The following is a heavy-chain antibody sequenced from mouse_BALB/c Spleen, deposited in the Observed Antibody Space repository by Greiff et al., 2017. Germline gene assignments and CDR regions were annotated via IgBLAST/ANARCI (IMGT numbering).Heavy chain of an antibody. V-gene: IGHV5-6*01. Sequence: EVKLMESGGDLVKPGGSLKLSCAASGFTFSSYGMSWVHQTPDKRLEWVATISSGGSYTYYPDSVKGRFTISRDNAKNTLYLQMSSLKSEDTAMYYCAKEGDGNYVAWFAYWGQGTLVTVSA. D-gene: IGHD2-1*01. CDR3: AKEGDGNYVAWFAY. CDR2: ISSGGSYT. CDR1: GFTFSSYG. J-gene: IGHJ3*01.